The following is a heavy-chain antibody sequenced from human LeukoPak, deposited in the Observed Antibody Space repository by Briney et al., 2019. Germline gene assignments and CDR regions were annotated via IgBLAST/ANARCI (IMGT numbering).Heavy chain of an antibody. CDR2: IYTTGST. CDR3: ARTFWGAFDI. J-gene: IGHJ3*02. CDR1: GGPIPSYS. Sequence: SETLSLTCTVSGGPIPSYSWNWFRHPAGKGLEWIGRIYTTGSTNYNPSLKSRVTMSVDTSKNQFSLKLRSVTAADTAVYFCARTFWGAFDIWGQGAMVTVSS. V-gene: IGHV4-4*07. D-gene: IGHD3-16*01.